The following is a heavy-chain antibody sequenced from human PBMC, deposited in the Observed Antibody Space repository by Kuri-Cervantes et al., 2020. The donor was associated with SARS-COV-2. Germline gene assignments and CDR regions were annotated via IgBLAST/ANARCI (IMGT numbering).Heavy chain of an antibody. V-gene: IGHV4-4*02. CDR2: IYHNGNT. D-gene: IGHD6-19*01. CDR1: GDSMNNGNW. Sequence: SETLSLTCDVSGDSMNNGNWWTWVRQTPGKGLEWIGEIYHNGNTNYNPSLKSRVTISVDTSKNQFSLNLTSVTAADTAVYYCARLRRHNNGWFATGYYMDVWGKGTTVTVSS. CDR3: ARLRRHNNGWFATGYYMDV. J-gene: IGHJ6*03.